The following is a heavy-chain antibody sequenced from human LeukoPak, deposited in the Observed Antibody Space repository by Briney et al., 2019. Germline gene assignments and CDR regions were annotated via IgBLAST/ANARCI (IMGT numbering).Heavy chain of an antibody. D-gene: IGHD4-11*01. J-gene: IGHJ4*02. Sequence: GSLRLSCAASKFTFSHYGMHWVRQAPGKGLEWVAVIWNDGSSQFYADSVKGRFTVSRDNSQRKLYLQMNSLRPEDTAVYYCAKDAQRGFDYSNSLENWGQGTLVTVSS. CDR1: KFTFSHYG. V-gene: IGHV3-33*06. CDR2: IWNDGSSQ. CDR3: AKDAQRGFDYSNSLEN.